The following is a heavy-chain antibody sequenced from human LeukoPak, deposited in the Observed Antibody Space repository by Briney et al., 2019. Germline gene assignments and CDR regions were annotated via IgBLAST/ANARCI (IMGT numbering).Heavy chain of an antibody. CDR2: ISWNAGST. J-gene: IGHJ4*02. CDR1: GFRFDDRG. D-gene: IGHD6-19*01. Sequence: GGSLRLSCAASGFRFDDRGMSWVRQAPGKGLEWVSGISWNAGSTGYADSVKGRFTISRDNAENSLFLQMNSLRVEDTALYYCAGGDRNGWYFYYWGQGILVTVSS. V-gene: IGHV3-20*04. CDR3: AGGDRNGWYFYY.